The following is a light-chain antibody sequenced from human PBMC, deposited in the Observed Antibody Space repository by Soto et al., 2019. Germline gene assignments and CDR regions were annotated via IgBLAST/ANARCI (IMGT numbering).Light chain of an antibody. Sequence: QSALTQPASVSGSPGQSITLSCTGTSSDVGGYNYVSWYQQHPDKAPKLMIYEVNNRPSGVSNRFSGSKSGDTASLTISGLQAEDEADYYCISYSITSTQVVFGGGTKLTVL. CDR1: SSDVGGYNY. V-gene: IGLV2-14*01. CDR3: ISYSITSTQVV. CDR2: EVN. J-gene: IGLJ2*01.